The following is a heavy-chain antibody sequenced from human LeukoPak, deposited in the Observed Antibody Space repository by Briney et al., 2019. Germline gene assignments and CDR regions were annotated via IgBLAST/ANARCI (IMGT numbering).Heavy chain of an antibody. CDR1: GFTFSSHA. D-gene: IGHD3-10*01. J-gene: IGHJ4*02. Sequence: PGGSLRLSCAASGFTFSSHAMSWVRQAPGKGLEWVSAIRTSGDITNYADSVKGRFTISRDNSKNTLYLQMNSLRPEDTAVYYCAKDKLQLLILDYFDYWGQGTLVTVSS. CDR3: AKDKLQLLILDYFDY. V-gene: IGHV3-23*01. CDR2: IRTSGDIT.